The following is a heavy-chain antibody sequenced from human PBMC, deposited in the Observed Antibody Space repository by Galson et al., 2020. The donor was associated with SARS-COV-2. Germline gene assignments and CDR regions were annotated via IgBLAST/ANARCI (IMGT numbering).Heavy chain of an antibody. CDR1: GFTFSSYS. D-gene: IGHD3-22*01. J-gene: IGHJ4*02. Sequence: GGSLRLSCAASGFTFSSYSMNWVRQAPGKGLEWVSYISSSSSTIYYADSVKGRFTISRDNAKNSLYLQMNSLRDEDTAVYYCARASYYYDSSGYDYWGQGTLVTVSS. CDR2: ISSSSSTI. CDR3: ARASYYYDSSGYDY. V-gene: IGHV3-48*02.